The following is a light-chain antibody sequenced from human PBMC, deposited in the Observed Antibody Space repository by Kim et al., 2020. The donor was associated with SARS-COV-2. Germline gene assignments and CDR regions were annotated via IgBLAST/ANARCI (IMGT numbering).Light chain of an antibody. CDR2: HTS. Sequence: PGERATLSCRASQSVSSSYLAWYQQKPGQAPRLLLYHTSSRATGIPDRFSGSGSGTDFTLTISRLEPEDFAVYYCQQYGSSPLTFGGGTKVEIK. CDR3: QQYGSSPLT. J-gene: IGKJ4*01. CDR1: QSVSSSY. V-gene: IGKV3-20*01.